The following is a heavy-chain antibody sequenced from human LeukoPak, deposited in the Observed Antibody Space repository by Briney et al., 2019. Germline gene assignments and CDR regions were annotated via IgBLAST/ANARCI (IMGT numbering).Heavy chain of an antibody. CDR1: GGSISSYY. V-gene: IGHV4-59*01. J-gene: IGHJ6*03. CDR2: IYYSGST. D-gene: IGHD3-10*01. CDR3: ARRFREFDYYYYYYMDV. Sequence: SETLSLTCTVSGGSISSYYWRWIRQPPGKGLEWIGYIYYSGSTNYNPSLKSRVTISVDTSKNQFSLKLSSVTAADTAVYYCARRFREFDYYYYYYMDVWGKGATVTVSS.